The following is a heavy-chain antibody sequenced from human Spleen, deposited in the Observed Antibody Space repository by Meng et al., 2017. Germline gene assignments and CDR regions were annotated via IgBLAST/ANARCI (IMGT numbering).Heavy chain of an antibody. D-gene: IGHD6-13*01. CDR2: ILPNFAIT. J-gene: IGHJ4*02. CDR1: GDPFTNYA. Sequence: LVQAGAEVKKTGSSVMVSGKASGDPFTNYAIIWLRLAPGQGLEWMGGILPNFAITHYAQKFQGRVTITADKSTSTAYMELSSLKFEDTAVYYCATEGGSWPYYFDHWGQGTLVTVSS. CDR3: ATEGGSWPYYFDH. V-gene: IGHV1-69*17.